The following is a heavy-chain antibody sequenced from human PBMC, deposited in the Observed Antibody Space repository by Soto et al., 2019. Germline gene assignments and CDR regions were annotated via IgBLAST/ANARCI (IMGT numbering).Heavy chain of an antibody. Sequence: HSLSLTCAISGDSVSSNIAAWNWIRQSPSRGLEWLGRTYYRSKWYNDYAVSVKSRITINPDTSKNQFSLQLNSVTPEDTAVYYCARGESDSYGYLDWFDPWGQGTLVTVSS. CDR2: TYYRSKWYN. CDR1: GDSVSSNIAA. CDR3: ARGESDSYGYLDWFDP. J-gene: IGHJ5*02. D-gene: IGHD5-18*01. V-gene: IGHV6-1*01.